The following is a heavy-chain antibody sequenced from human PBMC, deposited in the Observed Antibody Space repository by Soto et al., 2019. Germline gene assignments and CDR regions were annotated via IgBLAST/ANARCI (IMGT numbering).Heavy chain of an antibody. D-gene: IGHD3-3*01. V-gene: IGHV3-9*01. CDR2: ISWNSGSI. CDR1: GFTFDDYA. Sequence: EVQLVESGGGLVQPGRSLRLSCAASGFTFDDYAMHWVRQAPGKGLEWVSGISWNSGSIGYADSVKGRFIISRDNAKNSLYLQMNSLRAEDTAVYYCADGGEWSFNFVYWGQGTLVTVSS. J-gene: IGHJ4*02. CDR3: ADGGEWSFNFVY.